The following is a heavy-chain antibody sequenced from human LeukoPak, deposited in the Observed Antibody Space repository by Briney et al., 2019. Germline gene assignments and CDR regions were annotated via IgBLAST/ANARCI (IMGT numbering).Heavy chain of an antibody. CDR3: ARAGLRYSSSFYCFDY. J-gene: IGHJ4*02. Sequence: PGGSLRLSCAASGFTFSSYSMNWVRQAPGKGLEWVSSISSSSSYIYYADSVKGRFTISRDNAKNSLYLQMNSLRAEDTAVYYCARAGLRYSSSFYCFDYWGQGTLVTVSS. D-gene: IGHD6-13*01. CDR2: ISSSSSYI. CDR1: GFTFSSYS. V-gene: IGHV3-21*01.